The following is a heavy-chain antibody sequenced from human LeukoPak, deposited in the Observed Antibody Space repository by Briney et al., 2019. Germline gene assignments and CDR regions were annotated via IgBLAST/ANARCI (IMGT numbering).Heavy chain of an antibody. V-gene: IGHV3-30*18. CDR2: ISYDGSNK. Sequence: GGSLRLSCAASGFTFSSYGMHWVRQAPGKGLEWVAVISYDGSNKYYADSVKGRFTISRDNPKNTLYLQMNSLRAEDTAVYYCAKDRGSYYFDYWGQGTLVTVSS. CDR1: GFTFSSYG. D-gene: IGHD1-26*01. CDR3: AKDRGSYYFDY. J-gene: IGHJ4*02.